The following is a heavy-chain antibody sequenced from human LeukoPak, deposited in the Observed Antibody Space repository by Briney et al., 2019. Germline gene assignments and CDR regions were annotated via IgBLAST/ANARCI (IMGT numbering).Heavy chain of an antibody. D-gene: IGHD2-2*01. CDR1: GFVFDDFG. J-gene: IGHJ5*02. V-gene: IGHV3-20*01. CDR3: ARDRGCTRSSCYGRGWFDA. CDR2: ITWNGGGT. Sequence: PGGSLRLSCAASGFVFDDFGMAWVRQAPGKRLEWLCGITWNGGGTSYARSMEGRFTISRDNAKNSLYLEMNSVREEDTAFYHCARDRGCTRSSCYGRGWFDAWGQGTLVTVSS.